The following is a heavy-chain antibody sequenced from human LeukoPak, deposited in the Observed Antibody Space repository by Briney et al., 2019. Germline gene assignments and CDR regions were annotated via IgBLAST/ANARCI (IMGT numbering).Heavy chain of an antibody. CDR2: LKQDGSEK. CDR3: AREVSSSSLNAGYDY. Sequence: GGSLRLSCAASGFTFSSYWMSWVRQAPGKGLEWVANLKQDGSEKYYVDSVKGRFTISRDNAKNSLYLQMNSLRAEDTAVYYCAREVSSSSLNAGYDYWGQGTLVTVSS. V-gene: IGHV3-7*01. J-gene: IGHJ4*02. CDR1: GFTFSSYW. D-gene: IGHD6-6*01.